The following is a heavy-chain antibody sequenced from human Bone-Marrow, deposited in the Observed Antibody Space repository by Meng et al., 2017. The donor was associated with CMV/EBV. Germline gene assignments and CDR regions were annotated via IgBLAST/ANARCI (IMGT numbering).Heavy chain of an antibody. CDR2: ISYDGSNK. J-gene: IGHJ6*02. CDR3: ARIGTYYDFWSELYGMDV. Sequence: GESLKISCAASGFTFSSYAMHWVRQAPGKGLEWVAVISYDGSNKYYADSVKGRFTISRDNAKNSLYLQMNSLRAEDTAVYYCARIGTYYDFWSELYGMDVWGQGTTVTVSS. V-gene: IGHV3-30*04. D-gene: IGHD3-3*01. CDR1: GFTFSSYA.